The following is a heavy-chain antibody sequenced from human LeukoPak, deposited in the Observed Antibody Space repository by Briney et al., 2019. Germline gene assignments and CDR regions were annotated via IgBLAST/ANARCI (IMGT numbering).Heavy chain of an antibody. Sequence: PSETLSLTCTVSGGSISITSYYWGWIRQPPGKGLEWIGSMYSSGSTYYNPSLKSRVTISVDTSKNQFSLRLSSVTAADTAVYYCARGPPDCSSTSCYAFDAFDIWGQGTMVTVSS. CDR2: MYSSGST. D-gene: IGHD2-2*01. J-gene: IGHJ3*02. CDR3: ARGPPDCSSTSCYAFDAFDI. V-gene: IGHV4-39*07. CDR1: GGSISITSYY.